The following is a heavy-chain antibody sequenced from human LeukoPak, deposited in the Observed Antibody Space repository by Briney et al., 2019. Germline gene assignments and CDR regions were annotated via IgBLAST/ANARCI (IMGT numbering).Heavy chain of an antibody. V-gene: IGHV3-30-3*01. CDR1: GFTFSSYA. CDR2: ISYDGSNK. Sequence: PGRSLRLSCAASGFTFSSYAMHWVRQAPGKGLEWVAVISYDGSNKYYADSVKGRFTISRDNSKNTLYLQMNSLRAEDTAAYYCARAKGASVQLERRGPLDYWGQGTLVTVSS. J-gene: IGHJ4*02. CDR3: ARAKGASVQLERRGPLDY. D-gene: IGHD1-1*01.